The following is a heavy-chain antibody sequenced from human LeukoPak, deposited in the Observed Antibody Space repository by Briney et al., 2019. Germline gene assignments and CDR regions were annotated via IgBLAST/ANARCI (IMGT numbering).Heavy chain of an antibody. D-gene: IGHD3-10*01. CDR3: ASYFGFDY. CDR2: ISSRSSYI. J-gene: IGHJ4*02. V-gene: IGHV3-21*01. CDR1: GFNFSNHN. Sequence: PGGSLRLSCAASGFNFSNHNMHWVRQAPGKGLEWVSSISSRSSYIYYADSLKGRFTISRDNAKNSVYLQMNSLRAEDTAVYYCASYFGFDYWGQGTLVTVSS.